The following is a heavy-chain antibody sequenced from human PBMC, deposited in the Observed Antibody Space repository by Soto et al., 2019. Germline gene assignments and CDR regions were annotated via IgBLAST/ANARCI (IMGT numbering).Heavy chain of an antibody. CDR3: ARDRGYPDSFDI. V-gene: IGHV3-74*01. CDR2: INSDGSTI. D-gene: IGHD3-10*01. J-gene: IGHJ3*02. Sequence: GGSLRLSCAASGFNFSPFWMHWVRQAPGKGLVWVAHINSDGSTIVYADSVKGRFTISRDNAKNTLYLQMSSLKVEDTAVYYCARDRGYPDSFDIWGQGTMVTVSS. CDR1: GFNFSPFW.